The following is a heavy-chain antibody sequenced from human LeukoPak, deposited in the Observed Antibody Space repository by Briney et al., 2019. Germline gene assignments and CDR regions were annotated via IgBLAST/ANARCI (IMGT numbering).Heavy chain of an antibody. J-gene: IGHJ4*02. CDR2: IISDSTYI. Sequence: GGSLRLSCAASGFTFSSCSMNWVRQAPGKGLEWVSSIISDSTYIYYADSVKGRFTISRDNAKNSLFLQMDSLRAEDTAVYYCAAGYTSSWFLDYWGQGTLVTVSS. D-gene: IGHD6-13*01. V-gene: IGHV3-21*01. CDR3: AAGYTSSWFLDY. CDR1: GFTFSSCS.